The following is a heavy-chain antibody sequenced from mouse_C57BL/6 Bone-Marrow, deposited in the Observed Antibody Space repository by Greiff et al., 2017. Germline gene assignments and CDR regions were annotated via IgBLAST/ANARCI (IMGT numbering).Heavy chain of an antibody. CDR2: ISSGGSYT. D-gene: IGHD2-9*01. J-gene: IGHJ2*01. Sequence: EVMLVESGGDLVKPGGSLKLSCAASGFTFSSYGMSWVRQTPDKRLEWVATISSGGSYTYYPDSVKGRFTISRDNAKNTLYLQMSSLKSEDTAMYYCARRAYYGYDDYWGQGTTLTVSS. V-gene: IGHV5-6*02. CDR1: GFTFSSYG. CDR3: ARRAYYGYDDY.